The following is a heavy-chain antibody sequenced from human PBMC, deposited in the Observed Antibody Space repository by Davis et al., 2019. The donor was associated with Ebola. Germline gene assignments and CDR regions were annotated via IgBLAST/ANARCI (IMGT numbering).Heavy chain of an antibody. Sequence: GGSLRLSCAASGFTFSSYWMSWVRQAPGKGLEWVANIKQDGSEKYYVDSVKGRFTISRDNSKNSLYLQMNSLRTEDTALYYCAKDRVGGFGELLLSGNWFDPWGQGTLVTVSS. J-gene: IGHJ5*02. D-gene: IGHD3-10*01. V-gene: IGHV3-7*03. CDR3: AKDRVGGFGELLLSGNWFDP. CDR1: GFTFSSYW. CDR2: IKQDGSEK.